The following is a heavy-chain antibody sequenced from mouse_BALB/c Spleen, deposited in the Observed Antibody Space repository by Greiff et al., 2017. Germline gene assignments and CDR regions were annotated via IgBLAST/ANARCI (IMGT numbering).Heavy chain of an antibody. CDR3: ARDGHYYGSTLDY. CDR2: INPSTGYT. V-gene: IGHV1-7*01. Sequence: QVQLQQSGAELAKPGASVKMSCKASGYTFTSYWMHWVKQRPGQGLEWIGYINPSTGYTEYNQKFKDKATLTADKSSSTAYMQLSSLTSEDSAVYYCARDGHYYGSTLDYWGQGTTLTVSS. D-gene: IGHD1-1*01. CDR1: GYTFTSYW. J-gene: IGHJ2*01.